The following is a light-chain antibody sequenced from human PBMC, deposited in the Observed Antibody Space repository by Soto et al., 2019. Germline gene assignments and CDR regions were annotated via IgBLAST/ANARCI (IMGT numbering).Light chain of an antibody. CDR2: DVS. V-gene: IGLV2-11*01. CDR1: SSDVGGYNY. J-gene: IGLJ1*01. CDR3: SSYAGNYVYV. Sequence: SALTQPRSVSGSPGQSVTIPCTGTSSDVGGYNYDSWYQRHAGKGPKLIIYDVSERPSGVPDRFSASKSGNTASLTISGLQAEDEADYYCSSYAGNYVYVFGSGTKVTVL.